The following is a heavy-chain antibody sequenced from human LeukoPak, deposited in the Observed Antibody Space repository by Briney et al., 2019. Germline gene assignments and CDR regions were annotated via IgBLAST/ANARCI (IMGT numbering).Heavy chain of an antibody. V-gene: IGHV1-2*02. CDR2: INPNSGGT. CDR3: AREGESTADAFDI. Sequence: ASVKVSCKASGYAFTGYNMHWVRQAPGQGLEWMGWINPNSGGTNYAQKFQGRVTMTRDMSISTAYMELSRLTSDDTAVYYCAREGESTADAFDIWGQGTKVTVSS. D-gene: IGHD2-8*02. CDR1: GYAFTGYN. J-gene: IGHJ3*02.